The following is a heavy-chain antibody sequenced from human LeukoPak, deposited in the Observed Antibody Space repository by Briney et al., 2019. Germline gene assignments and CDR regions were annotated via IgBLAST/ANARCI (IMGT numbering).Heavy chain of an antibody. Sequence: GGSLRLSCGASGFTFSSFGMSWVRQAPGKGLEWVSTISGSGDSTYYADSVKGRFTISRDNSKNTLYLQMNSLRAEDTAVYYCAKAGAVVVVVAKFFDYWGQGTLVTVSS. J-gene: IGHJ4*02. CDR1: GFTFSSFG. CDR2: ISGSGDST. CDR3: AKAGAVVVVVAKFFDY. V-gene: IGHV3-23*01. D-gene: IGHD2-15*01.